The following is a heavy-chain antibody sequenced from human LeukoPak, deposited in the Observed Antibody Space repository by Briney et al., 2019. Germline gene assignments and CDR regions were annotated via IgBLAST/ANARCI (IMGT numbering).Heavy chain of an antibody. CDR3: ARQLGYCDSGSCYFEY. J-gene: IGHJ4*02. CDR1: GFTFESYL. D-gene: IGHD1-1*01. CDR2: INGGGITT. Sequence: SGGSLTLSCAASGFTFESYLMIWLRQAPGKALEWVSSINGGGITTSYADSVKGRFATSRDNSKTTLFLQMNSLRAEYTGVYYCARQLGYCDSGSCYFEYWGQGTLVTVSS. V-gene: IGHV3-23*01.